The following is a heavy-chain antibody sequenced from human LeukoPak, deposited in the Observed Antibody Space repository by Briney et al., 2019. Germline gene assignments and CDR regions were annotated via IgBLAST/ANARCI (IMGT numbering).Heavy chain of an antibody. CDR1: GFKFGLYG. CDR2: IWYDGSYI. J-gene: IGHJ6*03. D-gene: IGHD6-19*01. V-gene: IGHV3-33*01. CDR3: ASLSEEWLDYYYMAL. Sequence: GGSLRLSCAASGFKFGLYGMHWVRQAPGKGLDWVAVIWYDGSYIYYSDSVKGRFTISRDNSKNALFLQMNSLRAEDTSTYHCASLSEEWLDYYYMALWGKGTTVTVSS.